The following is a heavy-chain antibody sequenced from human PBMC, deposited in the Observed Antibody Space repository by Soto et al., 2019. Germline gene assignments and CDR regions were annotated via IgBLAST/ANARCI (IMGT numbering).Heavy chain of an antibody. CDR2: IIPILGIA. V-gene: IGHV1-69*02. Sequence: QVQLVQSGAEVKKPGSSVKVSCKASGGTFSSYTISWVRQAPGQGPEWMGRIIPILGIANYAQKFQGRVTITADKSTSTAYMELSSLRSEDTAVYYCARAGVVVVAATHKNWFDPWGQGTLVTVSS. D-gene: IGHD2-15*01. CDR1: GGTFSSYT. CDR3: ARAGVVVVAATHKNWFDP. J-gene: IGHJ5*02.